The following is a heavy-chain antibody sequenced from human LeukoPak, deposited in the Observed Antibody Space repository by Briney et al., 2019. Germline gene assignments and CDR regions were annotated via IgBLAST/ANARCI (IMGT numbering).Heavy chain of an antibody. CDR3: ASGTTDIVVVPATLRNYYFDY. D-gene: IGHD2-2*01. Sequence: ASVKVSCKASGYTFTDYYLHWLRQAPGQGLEWMGWMHPNSGGTNYAQNFQGRVTMTRDTSITTAYMELSRLTSEDTAVYYCASGTTDIVVVPATLRNYYFDYWGQGTLVTVSS. J-gene: IGHJ4*02. CDR1: GYTFTDYY. CDR2: MHPNSGGT. V-gene: IGHV1-2*02.